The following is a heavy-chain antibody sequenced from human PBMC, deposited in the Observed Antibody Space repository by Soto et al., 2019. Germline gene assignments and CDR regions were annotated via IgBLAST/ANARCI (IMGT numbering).Heavy chain of an antibody. V-gene: IGHV3-48*02. CDR1: GFTFSSYS. J-gene: IGHJ1*01. D-gene: IGHD3-22*01. CDR2: ISRSSSTT. Sequence: EVQLMESGGGLVQPGGSLRLSCAASGFTFSSYSMNWVRQAPGKGLEWVSYISRSSSTTYYADSVKGRFTISRDNAKNSLYLQMNSLRDEDTAVYYCARDSDYYDSSGYYPEYFQHWGQGTLVTVSS. CDR3: ARDSDYYDSSGYYPEYFQH.